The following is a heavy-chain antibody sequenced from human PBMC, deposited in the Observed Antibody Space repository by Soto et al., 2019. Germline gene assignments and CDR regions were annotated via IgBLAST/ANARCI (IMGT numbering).Heavy chain of an antibody. CDR2: INLKTAAT. CDR3: ASGGGGGAGGMLAY. J-gene: IGHJ4*02. CDR1: GFSFSNFE. Sequence: QVQLVQSGAEVKNPGASMRVSCRASGFSFSNFEIHWVRQAPGQGLEWVGRINLKTAATVFAQRFQGRAAMTRNAFISLVNMEVSGLQVEDPAIYYCASGGGGGAGGMLAYWGQGTPVTVSS. D-gene: IGHD2-8*02. V-gene: IGHV1-8*01.